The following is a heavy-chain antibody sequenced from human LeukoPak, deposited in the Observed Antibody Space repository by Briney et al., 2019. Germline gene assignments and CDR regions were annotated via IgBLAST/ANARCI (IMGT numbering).Heavy chain of an antibody. CDR2: ISGSDGTT. V-gene: IGHV3-23*01. D-gene: IGHD2-15*01. CDR3: AKGDRSPGYCSGGNCYAY. J-gene: IGHJ4*02. CDR1: GFTFSSYA. Sequence: GGSLRLSCAASGFTFSSYAMSWVRQAPGKGLEWVSAISGSDGTTYCADSVKGRFTISRDNSKNTLYLQMNSLRAEDTAVYYCAKGDRSPGYCSGGNCYAYWGQGTLVTVSS.